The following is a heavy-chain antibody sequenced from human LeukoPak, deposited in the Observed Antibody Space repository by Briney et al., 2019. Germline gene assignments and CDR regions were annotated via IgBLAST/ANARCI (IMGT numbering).Heavy chain of an antibody. D-gene: IGHD3-22*01. CDR2: ISSSGSTI. J-gene: IGHJ4*02. CDR1: GFTFSSYE. Sequence: GGSLRLSCAASGFTFSSYEMNWVRQAPGKGLEWVSYISSSGSTIYYADSVKGRFTISRDNAKNSLYLQMSSLRAEHTAVYYCAIHPNYYRGYWGQGTLVTVSS. CDR3: AIHPNYYRGY. V-gene: IGHV3-48*03.